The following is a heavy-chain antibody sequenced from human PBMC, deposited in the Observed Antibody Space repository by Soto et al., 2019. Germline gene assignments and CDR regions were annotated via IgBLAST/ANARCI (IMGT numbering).Heavy chain of an antibody. J-gene: IGHJ4*02. CDR1: GFTVSTKY. D-gene: IGHD3-16*01. V-gene: IGHV3-66*01. CDR3: ARDPWAADY. CDR2: IYSGGST. Sequence: GGSLRLSCAASGFTVSTKYMSWVRQAPGKGLEWVSVIYSGGSTFYADSVRGRFPISRDNSKNTVNLQMNSLRAEDTAVYYCARDPWAADYWGQGTLVTVSS.